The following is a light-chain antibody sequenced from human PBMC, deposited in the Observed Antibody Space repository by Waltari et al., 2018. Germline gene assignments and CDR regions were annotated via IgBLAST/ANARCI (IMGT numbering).Light chain of an antibody. V-gene: IGKV4-1*01. J-gene: IGKJ2*01. CDR1: QSLLYSSNNKNY. CDR2: WAA. CDR3: HEYYTTSYP. Sequence: DIVMTQSPDSLAVSLGERATINCKSSQSLLYSSNNKNYLAWYQQKPGNHPKLPIYWAATRASGVPDPFSGSGSGTDFTLTSSSLPAEDVAVYYCHEYYTTSYPFCPGTKLEIK.